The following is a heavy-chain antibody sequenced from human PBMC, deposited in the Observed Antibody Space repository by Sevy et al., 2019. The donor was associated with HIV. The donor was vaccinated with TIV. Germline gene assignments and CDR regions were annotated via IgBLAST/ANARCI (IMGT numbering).Heavy chain of an antibody. CDR3: AKVLDDFWSGYGWFDP. V-gene: IGHV3-23*02. D-gene: IGHD3-3*01. CDR1: GFTFSSYA. J-gene: IGHJ5*02. CDR2: ISGSGGST. Sequence: GGSLRLSCAASGFTFSSYAMSWVRQAPGKGLEWVSAISGSGGSTYYEDSVKGRFTIPRDNSKNTLYLQMNSLRAEDTAVYYGAKVLDDFWSGYGWFDPWGQGTLVTVSS.